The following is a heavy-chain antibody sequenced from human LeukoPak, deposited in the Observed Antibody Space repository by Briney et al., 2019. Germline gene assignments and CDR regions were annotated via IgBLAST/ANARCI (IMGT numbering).Heavy chain of an antibody. CDR1: GDTLSSYD. D-gene: IGHD6-6*01. Sequence: ASVKVSCKASGDTLSSYDFNWVRQAPGQGLEWMGWMAPNSGSTGYAQKFQGRVTMTRNTSTSTAYMQLSSLTSEDTAVYYCARSLPGIAAHWGQGTLVIVSS. V-gene: IGHV1-8*01. J-gene: IGHJ4*02. CDR2: MAPNSGST. CDR3: ARSLPGIAAH.